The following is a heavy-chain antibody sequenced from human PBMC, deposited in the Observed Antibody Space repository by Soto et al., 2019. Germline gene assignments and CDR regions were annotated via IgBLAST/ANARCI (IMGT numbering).Heavy chain of an antibody. CDR1: GFTFSSYG. Sequence: QVQLVESGGGVVQPGRSLRLSCAASGFTFSSYGMHWVRQAAGKGLEWVAVISYDGSNKYYADSVKGRFTISRDNSKNTLYLQMNSLRAEDTAVYYCAKTPGSSGWNYFDYWGQGTLVTVSS. D-gene: IGHD6-19*01. CDR2: ISYDGSNK. CDR3: AKTPGSSGWNYFDY. J-gene: IGHJ4*02. V-gene: IGHV3-30*18.